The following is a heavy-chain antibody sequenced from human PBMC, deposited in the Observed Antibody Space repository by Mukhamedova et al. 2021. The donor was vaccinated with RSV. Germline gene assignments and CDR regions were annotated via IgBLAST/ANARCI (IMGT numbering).Heavy chain of an antibody. CDR3: GRDPVPNF. J-gene: IGHJ4*02. V-gene: IGHV3-74*01. Sequence: TLSNSWVNWVRQAPGKGLVWVSRINSDGTITNYADSVKGRFTISRDNAKNTLYLQMNSLRAEDTAMYYCGRDPVPNFWGQGTLVT. CDR2: INSDGTIT. D-gene: IGHD3-10*02. CDR1: TLSNSW.